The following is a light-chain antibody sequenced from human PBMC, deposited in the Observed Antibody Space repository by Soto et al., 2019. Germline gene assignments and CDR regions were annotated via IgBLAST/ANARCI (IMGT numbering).Light chain of an antibody. CDR3: QVWDSSGHFV. CDR2: DDS. Sequence: YELTQPPSVSVAPGQTARVTCGGNNIGSKSVHWYQQKPGQAPVLVVYDDSDRPSGIAERVSGSNSGNTATLTISRVEAGGEADYYCQVWDSSGHFVFGTGTKVTVL. V-gene: IGLV3-21*02. CDR1: NIGSKS. J-gene: IGLJ1*01.